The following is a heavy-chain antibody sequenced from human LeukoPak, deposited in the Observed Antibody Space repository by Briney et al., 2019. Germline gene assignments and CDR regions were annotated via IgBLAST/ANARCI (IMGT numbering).Heavy chain of an antibody. J-gene: IGHJ6*03. V-gene: IGHV1-2*02. CDR3: ARGDSSGWSSVYYYYYMDV. D-gene: IGHD6-19*01. Sequence: ASVKVSCKASGYTFTGCYMHWVRQAPGQGLEWMGWINPNSGGTNYAQKLQGRVTMTRDTSISTAYMELSRLRSDDTAVYYCARGDSSGWSSVYYYYYMDVWGKGTTVTVSS. CDR1: GYTFTGCY. CDR2: INPNSGGT.